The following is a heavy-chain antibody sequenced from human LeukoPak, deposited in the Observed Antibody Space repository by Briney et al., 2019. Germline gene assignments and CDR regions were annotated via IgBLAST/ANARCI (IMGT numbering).Heavy chain of an antibody. Sequence: PGGSLRLSCAASGFTFGSYSMSWVRQAPEKELEWVSAIGGSGSSTNYADSLKGRFTISRDDSKNTLYLQMNSLRAEDTAIYYCAKGNWGGEYIFDFWGQGTLVTVSS. CDR3: AKGNWGGEYIFDF. V-gene: IGHV3-23*01. D-gene: IGHD7-27*01. CDR1: GFTFGSYS. CDR2: IGGSGSST. J-gene: IGHJ4*02.